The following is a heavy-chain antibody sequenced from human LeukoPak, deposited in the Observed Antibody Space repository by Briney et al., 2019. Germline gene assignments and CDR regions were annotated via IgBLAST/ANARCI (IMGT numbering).Heavy chain of an antibody. CDR2: MNSNRGNT. D-gene: IGHD3-22*01. V-gene: IGHV1-8*01. CDR3: ARGGGGYYYDSSGYQNDY. CDR1: GYTFTSYD. J-gene: IGHJ4*02. Sequence: ASVKVSCKASGYTFTSYDINWVRQATGQGLEWMGWMNSNRGNTGYAQKFQGRVTMTRNTSISTAYMELSSLRSEDTAVYYCARGGGGYYYDSSGYQNDYWGQGTLVTVSS.